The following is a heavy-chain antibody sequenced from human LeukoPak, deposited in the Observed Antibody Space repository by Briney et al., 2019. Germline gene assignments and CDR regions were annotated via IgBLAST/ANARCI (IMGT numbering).Heavy chain of an antibody. D-gene: IGHD6-6*01. CDR3: ARDRSGIAARLDY. J-gene: IGHJ4*02. CDR1: GDSVSSNSAA. CDR2: TYYRSKWYN. Sequence: SHTLSLICAISGDSVSSNSAAWTWIRQSPSRGLEWLGRTYYRSKWYNDYAVSVKSRITINPDTSKIQFSLQLNSVTPEDTAVYYCARDRSGIAARLDYWGQGTLVTVSS. V-gene: IGHV6-1*01.